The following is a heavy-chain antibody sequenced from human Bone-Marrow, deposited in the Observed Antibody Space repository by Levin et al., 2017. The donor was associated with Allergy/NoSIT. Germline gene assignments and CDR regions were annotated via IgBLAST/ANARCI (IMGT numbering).Heavy chain of an antibody. CDR3: ARRAKTSFAFDI. CDR2: ISDSGWTI. J-gene: IGHJ3*02. D-gene: IGHD1-26*01. V-gene: IGHV3-11*01. CDR1: GFTFSDYY. Sequence: GGSLRLSCAASGFTFSDYYMGWIRQAPGKGLQWVSYISDSGWTIYYADSLTGRFTFSRDNANKSIYLQVNSLRAEDTAIYYCARRAKTSFAFDIWGQGTLVTVSS.